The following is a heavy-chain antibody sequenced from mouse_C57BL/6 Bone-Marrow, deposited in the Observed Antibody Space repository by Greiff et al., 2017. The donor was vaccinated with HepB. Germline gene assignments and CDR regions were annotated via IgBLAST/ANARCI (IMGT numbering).Heavy chain of an antibody. CDR2: GNSDT. Sequence: GNSDTSYNQKFKGKAKLTAVTSASTAYMELSSLTNEDSAVYYCTRPAYFDYWGQGTTLTVSS. CDR3: TRPAYFDY. V-gene: IGHV1-5*01. J-gene: IGHJ2*01.